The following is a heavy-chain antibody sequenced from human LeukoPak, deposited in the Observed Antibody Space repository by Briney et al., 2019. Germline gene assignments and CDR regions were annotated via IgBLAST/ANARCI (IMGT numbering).Heavy chain of an antibody. D-gene: IGHD3-9*01. CDR3: ARGVEDILTGYYIDYFDY. V-gene: IGHV4-34*01. CDR1: GGSFSGYY. CDR2: INHSGST. J-gene: IGHJ4*02. Sequence: PSETLSLTCAVSGGSFSGYYWSWIRQPPGKGLEWIGEINHSGSTNYNPSLKSRVTISVDTSKNQFSLKLSSVTAADTAVYYCARGVEDILTGYYIDYFDYWGQGTLVTVSS.